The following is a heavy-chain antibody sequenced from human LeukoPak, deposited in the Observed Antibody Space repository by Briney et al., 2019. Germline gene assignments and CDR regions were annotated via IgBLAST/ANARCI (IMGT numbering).Heavy chain of an antibody. V-gene: IGHV4-61*02. CDR2: LYTSGST. D-gene: IGHD3-10*01. Sequence: SENLSLTCTASGGSFSSGSYYWSWIGQPAGKGLEWIGSLYTSGSTNYNPSLKSRVTISVDTSKNQFSVKRSSVTAADTAVYYWARDFPYYYGSGSYYFDYWGQGTLVTVSS. CDR3: ARDFPYYYGSGSYYFDY. J-gene: IGHJ4*02. CDR1: GGSFSSGSYY.